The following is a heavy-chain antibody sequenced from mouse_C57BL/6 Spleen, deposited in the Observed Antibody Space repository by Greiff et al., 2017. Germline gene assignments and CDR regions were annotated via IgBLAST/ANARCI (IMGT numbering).Heavy chain of an antibody. J-gene: IGHJ3*01. D-gene: IGHD6-1*01. Sequence: EVNVVESGGGLVKPGGSLKLSCAASGFTFSDYGMHWVRQAPEKGLEWVAYISSGSSTIYYADTVKGRFTISRDNAKTTLFLQMTSLWSDDTAMYYCARPSLFAYWGQGTLVTVSA. CDR1: GFTFSDYG. CDR3: ARPSLFAY. V-gene: IGHV5-17*01. CDR2: ISSGSSTI.